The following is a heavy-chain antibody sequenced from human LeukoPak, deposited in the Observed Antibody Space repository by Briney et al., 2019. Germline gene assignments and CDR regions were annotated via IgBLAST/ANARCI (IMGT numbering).Heavy chain of an antibody. D-gene: IGHD5-12*01. CDR3: ASFPRESATIIDY. CDR2: IYYSGST. CDR1: GGSISSSSYY. Sequence: SETLSLTCTVSGGSISSSSYYWGWIRQPPGKGLEWIGSIYYSGSTYYNPSLKSRVTISVDTSKNQFSLKLSSVTAADTAVYYCASFPRESATIIDYWGQGTLVTVSS. V-gene: IGHV4-39*07. J-gene: IGHJ4*02.